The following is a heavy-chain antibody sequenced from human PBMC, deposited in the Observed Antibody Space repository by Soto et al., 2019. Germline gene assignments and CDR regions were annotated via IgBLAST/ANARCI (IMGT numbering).Heavy chain of an antibody. V-gene: IGHV1-46*01. CDR2: INPSGGST. CDR3: ASDVRASDAFDI. Sequence: ASVKVSCKSSGYTFTSYYMHWVRQAPGQGLEWMGIINPSGGSTSYAQKFQGRVTMTRDTATSTVYMELSSLRSEDTAVYYCASDVRASDAFDIWGQGTMVTVSS. CDR1: GYTFTSYY. J-gene: IGHJ3*02.